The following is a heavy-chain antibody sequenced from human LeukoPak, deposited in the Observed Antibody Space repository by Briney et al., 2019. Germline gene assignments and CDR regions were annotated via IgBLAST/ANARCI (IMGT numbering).Heavy chain of an antibody. J-gene: IGHJ6*03. CDR2: ISSSSSYI. V-gene: IGHV3-21*01. CDR3: ARDGPRKAYYDFWSGPGAMDV. Sequence: GGSLRLSCAASGFTFSSYSMNWVRQAPGKGLEWVSSISSSSSYIYYADSVKGRFTISRDNAKNSLYLQMNSLRAEDTAVYYCARDGPRKAYYDFWSGPGAMDVWGKGTTVTVSS. D-gene: IGHD3-3*01. CDR1: GFTFSSYS.